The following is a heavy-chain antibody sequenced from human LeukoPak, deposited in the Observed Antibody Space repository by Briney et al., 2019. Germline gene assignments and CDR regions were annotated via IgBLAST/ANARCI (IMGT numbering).Heavy chain of an antibody. D-gene: IGHD3-10*01. J-gene: IGHJ6*03. Sequence: SETLSLTRTVSGGSISSSSYYWGWIRQPPGKGLEWIGSIYYSGSTYYNPSLKSRVTISVDTSKNQFSLKLSSVTAADTAVYYCARHPMVRGVNYYMDVWGKGTTVTVSS. V-gene: IGHV4-39*07. CDR3: ARHPMVRGVNYYMDV. CDR2: IYYSGST. CDR1: GGSISSSSYY.